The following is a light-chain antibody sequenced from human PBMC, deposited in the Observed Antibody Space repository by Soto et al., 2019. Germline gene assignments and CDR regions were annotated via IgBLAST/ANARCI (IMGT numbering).Light chain of an antibody. CDR2: EVS. Sequence: QSVLTQSPSASGSPGQSVTISCTGTSSDVGGYNYVSWYQQHSGKAPNLMIYEVSKRPSGVPDRFSGSKSGNTASLTVSGLQAEDEADYYCSSYAGSNNFVVFGGGTKLTVL. CDR3: SSYAGSNNFVV. V-gene: IGLV2-8*01. CDR1: SSDVGGYNY. J-gene: IGLJ2*01.